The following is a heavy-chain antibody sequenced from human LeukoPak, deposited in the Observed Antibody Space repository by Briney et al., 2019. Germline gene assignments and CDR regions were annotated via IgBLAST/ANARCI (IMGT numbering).Heavy chain of an antibody. J-gene: IGHJ6*03. CDR2: INHSGST. CDR1: GGSFSGYY. CDR3: ARVGYYYDSSGYYLTYYYYYMDV. D-gene: IGHD3-22*01. Sequence: SETLSLTCAVYGGSFSGYYWSWIRQPPGKGLEWIREINHSGSTNYNPSLKSRVTISVDTSKNQFSPKLSSVTAADTAVYYCARVGYYYDSSGYYLTYYYYYMDVWGKGTTVTVSS. V-gene: IGHV4-34*01.